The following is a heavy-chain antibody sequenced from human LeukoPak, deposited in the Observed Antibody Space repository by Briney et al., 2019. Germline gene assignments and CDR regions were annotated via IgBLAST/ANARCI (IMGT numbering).Heavy chain of an antibody. CDR2: MDPNNGNT. J-gene: IGHJ6*03. D-gene: IGHD6-13*01. V-gene: IGHV1-8*01. CDR1: GYSFTSYD. CDR3: ARFYSSSWYYMDV. Sequence: ASVKVSCKASGYSFTSYDINWVRQATGQGLEWMGWMDPNNGNTGYAQKFQGRVTMTRDTSKSTAYMELSSLRSEDTAVYYCARFYSSSWYYMDVWGKGTTVTISS.